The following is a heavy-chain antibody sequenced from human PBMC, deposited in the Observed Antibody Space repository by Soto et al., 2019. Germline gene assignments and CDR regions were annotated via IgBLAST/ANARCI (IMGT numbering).Heavy chain of an antibody. J-gene: IGHJ5*02. CDR2: ISDDGARI. CDR1: GFAFDQYW. V-gene: IGHV3-74*01. Sequence: GGSLRLSCVASGFAFDQYWMHWVRQAAGKGLEWVSRISDDGARIDYADFVKGRFTIARDNAKNTLFLQMRSLRGEDTAVYYCTRGPRPSSTGTGDLWVRGALVTVSS. CDR3: TRGPRPSSTGTGDL. D-gene: IGHD1-1*01.